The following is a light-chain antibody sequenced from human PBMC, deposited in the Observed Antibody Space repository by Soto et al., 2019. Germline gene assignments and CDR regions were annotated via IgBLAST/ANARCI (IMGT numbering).Light chain of an antibody. V-gene: IGKV3-20*01. J-gene: IGKJ2*01. CDR3: QQYGRSPPFT. Sequence: EIVLTQSPGTLSLSPGERATLSCRASQSVSSTYIAWYQQNPGQAPRLLIYGASSRATGIPDRFSGSGPGTDFTLTISSLEPEDFAVYFWQQYGRSPPFTFGQGTKVEIK. CDR1: QSVSSTY. CDR2: GAS.